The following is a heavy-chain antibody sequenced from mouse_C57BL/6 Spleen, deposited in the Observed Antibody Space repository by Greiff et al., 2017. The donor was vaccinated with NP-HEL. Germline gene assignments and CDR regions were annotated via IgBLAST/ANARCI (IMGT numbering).Heavy chain of an antibody. J-gene: IGHJ2*01. V-gene: IGHV1-22*01. D-gene: IGHD2-1*01. CDR1: GYTFTDYN. CDR2: INPNNGGT. CDR3: AREGYGNYVGYYFDY. Sequence: EVKLVESGPELVKPGASVKMSCKASGYTFTDYNMHWVKQSHGKSLEWIGYINPNNGGTSYIQKFKGKAQLPVNKSSSTAYMELRSLTSEDSAVYYCAREGYGNYVGYYFDYWGQGTTLTVSS.